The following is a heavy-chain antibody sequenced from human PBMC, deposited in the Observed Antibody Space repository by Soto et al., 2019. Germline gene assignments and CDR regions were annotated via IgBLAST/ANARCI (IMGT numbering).Heavy chain of an antibody. CDR2: LWYDGSSE. CDR3: ARVPRYDTWYFDY. Sequence: QVQLVESGGGVVQPGNSLRLSCVASGFSVTSHVIHWVRQVPGKGLEWVAVLWYDGSSEYYADSVKGRITISRDNSKNTMYLQMNSLRVEDTAVYYCARVPRYDTWYFDYWGQGTLATVSS. CDR1: GFSVTSHV. J-gene: IGHJ4*02. D-gene: IGHD3-22*01. V-gene: IGHV3-33*01.